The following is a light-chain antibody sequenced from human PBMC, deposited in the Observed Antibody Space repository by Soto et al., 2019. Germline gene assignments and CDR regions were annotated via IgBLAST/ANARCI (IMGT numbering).Light chain of an antibody. CDR3: QHYAGSPRT. Sequence: EIVLTQSPATLSLSPGEGATLSCGASQSITGNYLAWYQQRPGLAPRLLIYDTSNRATGIPDRFSGSGSGTDFTLTISRLEPEECAVYYCQHYAGSPRTFGKGTKVESK. CDR2: DTS. CDR1: QSITGNY. V-gene: IGKV3D-20*01. J-gene: IGKJ1*01.